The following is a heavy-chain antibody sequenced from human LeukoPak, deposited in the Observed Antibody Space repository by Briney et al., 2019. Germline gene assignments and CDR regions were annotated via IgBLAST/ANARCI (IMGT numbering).Heavy chain of an antibody. D-gene: IGHD6-13*01. Sequence: SQTLSLTCAISGDSVSSNSAAWNWIRQSPSRGLEWLGRTYYRSKWYNDYAVSVKSRITINPDTSKNQFSLQLNSVTPEDTAVYYCARGVYSSSWLRDHNWFDPWGQGTLVTVSS. CDR1: GDSVSSNSAA. V-gene: IGHV6-1*01. CDR3: ARGVYSSSWLRDHNWFDP. CDR2: TYYRSKWYN. J-gene: IGHJ5*02.